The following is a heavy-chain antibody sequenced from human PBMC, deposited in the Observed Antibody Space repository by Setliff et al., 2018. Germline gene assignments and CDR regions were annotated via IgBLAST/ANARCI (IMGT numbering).Heavy chain of an antibody. Sequence: SETLSLTCAVSGGSISSSNWWSWVRQPPGKGLEWIGEIYHSGSTNYNPSLKSRVTISVDTSKNQFSLKLSSVTAADTALYYCARVLSYYYDSSGYSGWFDPWGQGTLVTVPS. CDR3: ARVLSYYYDSSGYSGWFDP. D-gene: IGHD3-22*01. V-gene: IGHV4-4*02. CDR2: IYHSGST. CDR1: GGSISSSNW. J-gene: IGHJ5*02.